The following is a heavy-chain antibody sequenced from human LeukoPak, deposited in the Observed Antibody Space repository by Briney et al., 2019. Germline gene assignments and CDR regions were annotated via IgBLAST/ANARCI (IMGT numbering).Heavy chain of an antibody. CDR2: ISGSGGST. J-gene: IGHJ4*02. CDR3: AKGGNSS. Sequence: GGSLRLSCAASGFTFNAYAMSWVRQAPGRGLEWVSGISGSGGSTYYTDSVKGRFTISRDNSKNTLSLQMNSLRAEDTALYYCAKGGNSSWGQGTLVTVSS. D-gene: IGHD6-13*01. CDR1: GFTFNAYA. V-gene: IGHV3-23*01.